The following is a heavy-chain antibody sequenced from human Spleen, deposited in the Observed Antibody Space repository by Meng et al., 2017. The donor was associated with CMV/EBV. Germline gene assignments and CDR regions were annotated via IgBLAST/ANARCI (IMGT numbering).Heavy chain of an antibody. D-gene: IGHD2-2*01. J-gene: IGHJ6*02. CDR2: ISSSGST. V-gene: IGHV4-61*01. CDR1: GGSVTSGTYY. CDR3: ARESCSSASCSSDYYYGMDV. Sequence: SETLSLTCAVPGGSVTSGTYYWTWIRQSPGKGLEWIGYISSSGSTNYNPSLKSRVTISIDTTRTQFSLKLRSVTAEDSAIYYCARESCSSASCSSDYYYGMDVWGQGTTVTVSS.